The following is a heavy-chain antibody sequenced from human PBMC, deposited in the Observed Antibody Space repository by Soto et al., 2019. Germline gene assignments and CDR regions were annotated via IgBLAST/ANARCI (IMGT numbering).Heavy chain of an antibody. CDR3: TTIVVVVAATDYYYGMDV. Sequence: GGSLRLSCAASGFTFSNAWMSCVRQAPGKGLEWVGRIKSKADGGTTDYAAPVKGKFTISRDDSKNTLYLQMNSLKTDDTAVYYCTTIVVVVAATDYYYGMDVWGQGTTVTVSS. CDR1: GFTFSNAW. CDR2: IKSKADGGTT. V-gene: IGHV3-15*01. D-gene: IGHD2-15*01. J-gene: IGHJ6*02.